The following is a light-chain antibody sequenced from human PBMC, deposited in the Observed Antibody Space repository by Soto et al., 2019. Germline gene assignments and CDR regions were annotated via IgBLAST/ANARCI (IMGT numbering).Light chain of an antibody. CDR1: QSLVHSDGNTY. V-gene: IGKV2-24*01. CDR2: NVS. J-gene: IGKJ2*01. Sequence: DIVLTQTPLSSPVTLGQPASISCRSSQSLVHSDGNTYLSWFHQRPGQPPRLLIDNVSNRFSGVPDSCSGSGAGTDFTLNISSGEAEDFGIYVCMQAPQYRPYTLGQGTKREIK. CDR3: MQAPQYRPYT.